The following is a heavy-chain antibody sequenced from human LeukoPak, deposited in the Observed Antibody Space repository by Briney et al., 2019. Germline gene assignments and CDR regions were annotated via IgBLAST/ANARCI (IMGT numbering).Heavy chain of an antibody. D-gene: IGHD3-10*02. CDR2: ISSSGSTI. Sequence: PGGSLSLSCAASGFTFSSYAMHWVRQPPGKGLEWVSYISSSGSTIYYADSVKGRFTISRDNAKNSLYLQMNSLRAEDTAVYYCAELGITMIGGVWGKGTTVTISS. J-gene: IGHJ6*04. CDR1: GFTFSSYA. CDR3: AELGITMIGGV. V-gene: IGHV3-48*03.